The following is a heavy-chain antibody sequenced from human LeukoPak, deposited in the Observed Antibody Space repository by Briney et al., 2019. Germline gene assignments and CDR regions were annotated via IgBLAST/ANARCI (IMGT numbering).Heavy chain of an antibody. V-gene: IGHV3-23*01. CDR1: GFTFSNYA. CDR2: ISPRADSK. D-gene: IGHD3-9*01. Sequence: GGSLRLSCAASGFTFSNYALSWVRQAPGKGLEWVSAISPRADSKSYADSLKGRFTISRDNSKNTLYLQMNSLGADDTAVYYCANGYDIFRYWGQGTLVTVSS. J-gene: IGHJ4*02. CDR3: ANGYDIFRY.